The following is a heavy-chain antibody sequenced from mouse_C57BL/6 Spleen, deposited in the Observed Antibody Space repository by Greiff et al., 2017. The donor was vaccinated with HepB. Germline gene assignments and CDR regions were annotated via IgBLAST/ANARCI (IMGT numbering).Heavy chain of an antibody. V-gene: IGHV2-2*01. CDR1: GFSLTSYG. CDR3: ARNDGYEAY. CDR2: IWSGGST. Sequence: QVQLQQSGPGLVQPSQSLSITCTVSGFSLTSYGVHWVRQSPGKGLEWLGVIWSGGSTDYNAAFISRLSISKDNSKSQVFFKMNSLQADDTAIYYCARNDGYEAYWGQGTLVTVSA. D-gene: IGHD2-2*01. J-gene: IGHJ3*01.